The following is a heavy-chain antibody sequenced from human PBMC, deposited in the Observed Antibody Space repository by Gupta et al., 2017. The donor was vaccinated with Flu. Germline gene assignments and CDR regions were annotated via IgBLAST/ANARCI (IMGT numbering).Heavy chain of an antibody. J-gene: IGHJ6*03. D-gene: IGHD2-2*01. V-gene: IGHV4-34*01. CDR3: ASLLSSRYCSSTSCRYYMDV. CDR2: INHSGST. Sequence: RIPQPPGKAREWIGEINHSGSTTYNPSLNSRVTISVDTSKNQFSLQLSSVAAADAAVYYCASLLSSRYCSSTSCRYYMDVCGNGTTVTVSS.